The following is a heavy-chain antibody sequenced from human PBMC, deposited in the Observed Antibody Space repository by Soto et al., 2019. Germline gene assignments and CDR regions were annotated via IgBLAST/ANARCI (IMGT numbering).Heavy chain of an antibody. Sequence: PGGSLRLSCAASGFTFSSYGMHWVRQAPGKGLEWVAVIWFDGSNKYYADSVKGRFTISRDNSKNMLYLQMNSLRVEDTAVYYCAKGQYSNSEDYDWYFDLWGRGTLVTVSS. V-gene: IGHV3-33*06. CDR3: AKGQYSNSEDYDWYFDL. J-gene: IGHJ2*01. CDR1: GFTFSSYG. CDR2: IWFDGSNK. D-gene: IGHD4-4*01.